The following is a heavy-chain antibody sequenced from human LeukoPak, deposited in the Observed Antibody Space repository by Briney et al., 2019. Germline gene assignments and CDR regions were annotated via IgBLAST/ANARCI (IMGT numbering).Heavy chain of an antibody. CDR3: AKDPAGYSSGWLA. CDR2: NSASGAST. D-gene: IGHD6-19*01. J-gene: IGHJ6*02. V-gene: IGHV3-23*01. Sequence: GGSLRLSCAVSGFTFSSNAMSWVRQAPGKGRECVSVNSASGASTYYADSVKGRVTISRDNSKNTLYLQMNSVRADDTAVYYCAKDPAGYSSGWLAWGQGTTVIVSS. CDR1: GFTFSSNA.